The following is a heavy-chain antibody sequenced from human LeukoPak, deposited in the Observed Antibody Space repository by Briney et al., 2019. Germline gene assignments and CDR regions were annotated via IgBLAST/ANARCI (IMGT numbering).Heavy chain of an antibody. CDR1: GFTVITND. CDR3: VRGVEPLAANTLAY. D-gene: IGHD1-14*01. CDR2: RYSDGNT. V-gene: IGHV3-53*01. Sequence: GGSLRLSCAASGFTVITNDMTWVRQAPGKGLEWVSVRYSDGNTKYADSVQGRFTISRDNSKNTLYLEMNSLSPDDTAVYYCVRGVEPLAANTLAYWGQGTLVTVSS. J-gene: IGHJ4*02.